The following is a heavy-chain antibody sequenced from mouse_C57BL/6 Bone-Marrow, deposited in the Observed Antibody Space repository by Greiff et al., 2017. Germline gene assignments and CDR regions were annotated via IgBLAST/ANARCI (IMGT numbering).Heavy chain of an antibody. J-gene: IGHJ2*01. D-gene: IGHD2-1*01. CDR2: IDPENGDT. CDR3: TNGNYQDY. V-gene: IGHV14-4*01. CDR1: GFNIKDDY. Sequence: VQLQQSGAELVRPGASVKLSCTASGFNIKDDYMHWVKQRPEQGLEWIGWIDPENGDTEYASKFQGKATITAATSSNPAYLQLSSLTSEDTAVYYCTNGNYQDYWGQGTTLTVSS.